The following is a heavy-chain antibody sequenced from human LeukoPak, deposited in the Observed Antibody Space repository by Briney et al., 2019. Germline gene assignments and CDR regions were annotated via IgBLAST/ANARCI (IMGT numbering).Heavy chain of an antibody. CDR1: GFTFSSYA. V-gene: IGHV3-23*01. CDR2: IIGSGGST. CDR3: AKDRGADDYFDY. D-gene: IGHD3-10*01. J-gene: IGHJ4*02. Sequence: GGSLRLSRAASGFTFSSYAMSWVRQAPGKGLEWVSAIIGSGGSTYYADSVKGRFTISRDNSKNTLYLQMNSLRAEDTAVYYCAKDRGADDYFDYWGQGTLVTVSS.